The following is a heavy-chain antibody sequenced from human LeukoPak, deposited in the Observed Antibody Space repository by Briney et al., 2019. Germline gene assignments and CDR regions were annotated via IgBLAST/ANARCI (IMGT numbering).Heavy chain of an antibody. CDR3: ARDHNWNDVGNIAFDI. D-gene: IGHD1-1*01. CDR1: GFTFSDYY. CDR2: ISSSGSTI. Sequence: GGSLRLSCAASGFTFSDYYMSWIRQAPGKGLEWVSYISSSGSTIYYADSVEGRFTISRDNAKNSLYLQMNSLRAEDTAVYYCARDHNWNDVGNIAFDIWGQGTMVTVSS. J-gene: IGHJ3*02. V-gene: IGHV3-11*04.